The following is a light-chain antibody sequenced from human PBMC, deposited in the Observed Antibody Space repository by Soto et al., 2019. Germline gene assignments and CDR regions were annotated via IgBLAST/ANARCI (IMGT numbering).Light chain of an antibody. CDR1: SSDVGGYNY. Sequence: QSALTQPASVSGSPGQSITISCTGISSDVGGYNYVSWYQQHPGKAPKLMIYDVSNRPSGVSNRFSGSKSGNTASLTISGLQAEDEADYYCSSYTSSTMIFGGGTQLTVL. V-gene: IGLV2-14*01. J-gene: IGLJ2*01. CDR2: DVS. CDR3: SSYTSSTMI.